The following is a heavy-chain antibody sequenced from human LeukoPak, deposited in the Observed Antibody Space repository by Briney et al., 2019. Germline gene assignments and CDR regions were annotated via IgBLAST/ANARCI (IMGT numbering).Heavy chain of an antibody. CDR1: GFTFSSYA. Sequence: GGSLRLSCAASGFTFSSYAMNWVRQAPGKGLEWVSAISGRDSSTYYADSVKGRFTISRDNSKNTLYLQMNSLRAEDTAVYYCAKDSEIVVVIPFQHWGQGTLVTVSS. CDR3: AKDSEIVVVIPFQH. J-gene: IGHJ1*01. D-gene: IGHD3-22*01. CDR2: ISGRDSST. V-gene: IGHV3-23*01.